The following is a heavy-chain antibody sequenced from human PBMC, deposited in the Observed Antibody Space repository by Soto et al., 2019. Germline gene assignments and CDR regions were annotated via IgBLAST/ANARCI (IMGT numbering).Heavy chain of an antibody. Sequence: QVQLQQWGAGLLQPSETLSLTCAVFGGSFTANYWTWIRQPPGKGLEWVGEIDHSGNTNYNPSLAPTITVPVGTSKKQFPLRLSLVTAADPAVYYCASERFDYWGRGTLVTVSS. V-gene: IGHV4-34*01. CDR1: GGSFTANY. CDR3: ASERFDY. J-gene: IGHJ4*02. CDR2: IDHSGNT.